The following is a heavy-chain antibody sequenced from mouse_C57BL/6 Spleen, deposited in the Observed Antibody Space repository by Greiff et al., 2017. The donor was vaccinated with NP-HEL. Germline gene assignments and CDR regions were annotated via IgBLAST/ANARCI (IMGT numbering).Heavy chain of an antibody. CDR1: GYTFTEYT. CDR3: ARHESLDYYGSSSSWFAY. D-gene: IGHD1-1*01. Sequence: QVQLQQSGAELVKPGASVKLSCKASGYTFTEYTIHWVKQRSGQGLEWIGWFYPGSGSIKYNEKFKDKATLTADKSSSTAYMELSRLTSEDSAVYFCARHESLDYYGSSSSWFAYWGQGTLVTVSA. V-gene: IGHV1-62-2*01. CDR2: FYPGSGSI. J-gene: IGHJ3*01.